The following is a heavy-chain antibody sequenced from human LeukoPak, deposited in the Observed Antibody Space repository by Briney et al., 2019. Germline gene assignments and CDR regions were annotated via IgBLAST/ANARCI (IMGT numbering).Heavy chain of an antibody. Sequence: SETLSLTCTVSGDSINSLDLWSWVRQPPGKGLEWIGEMYLSGTTHSNPSVKSRVTISIDKSKNQFFLNLSSVTAAGTAVYYCAGLVGRYSSGLYYYCFDYWGQGTLVTVSS. CDR2: MYLSGTT. V-gene: IGHV4-4*02. CDR1: GDSINSLDL. J-gene: IGHJ4*02. CDR3: AGLVGRYSSGLYYYCFDY. D-gene: IGHD3-22*01.